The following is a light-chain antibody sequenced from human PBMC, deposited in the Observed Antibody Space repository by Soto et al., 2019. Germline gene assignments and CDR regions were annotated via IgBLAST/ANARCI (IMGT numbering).Light chain of an antibody. CDR1: QSVSSSY. CDR3: QQYGSSQT. V-gene: IGKV3-20*01. J-gene: IGKJ5*01. Sequence: IMLTQSPCTLSLSPGERATLSCRASQSVSSSYLAWYQQKPGQAPRLLIYGASSRATGIPDRFSGSGSGTDFTLTISRLEPEDFAVYYCQQYGSSQTFGQGTRLEIK. CDR2: GAS.